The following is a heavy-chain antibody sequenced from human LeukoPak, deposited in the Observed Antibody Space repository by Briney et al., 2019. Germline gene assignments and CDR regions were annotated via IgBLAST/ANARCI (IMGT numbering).Heavy chain of an antibody. D-gene: IGHD1-7*01. J-gene: IGHJ4*02. CDR2: IYGADYTT. V-gene: IGHV5-51*01. CDR3: ARRPAGTRTFDY. CDR1: GYSFTSYW. Sequence: GESLKISCKGSGYSFTSYWIGWVRPMPGKGLEWMGVIYGADYTTIYSPPLHGQITISADKSISTAYLQWTSLKASDTAMYYCARRPAGTRTFDYWGQGALVTVSS.